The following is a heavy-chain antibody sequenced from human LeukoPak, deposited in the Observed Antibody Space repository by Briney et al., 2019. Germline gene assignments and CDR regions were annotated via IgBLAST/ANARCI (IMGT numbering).Heavy chain of an antibody. V-gene: IGHV4-34*01. CDR1: GGSFSGYY. CDR3: ARAYCGGDCWYYFDY. Sequence: PSETLSLTCAVYGGSFSGYYWSWIRQPPGKGLEWIGEINHGGSTNYNPSLKSRVTISVDTSKNQFSLKLSSVTAADTAVYYCARAYCGGDCWYYFDYWGQGTLVTVSS. CDR2: INHGGST. D-gene: IGHD2-21*02. J-gene: IGHJ4*02.